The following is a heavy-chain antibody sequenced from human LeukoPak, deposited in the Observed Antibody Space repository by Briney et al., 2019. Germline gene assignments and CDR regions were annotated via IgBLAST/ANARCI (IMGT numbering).Heavy chain of an antibody. Sequence: SETLSLTCAVYGGSFSGYYWSWIRQPPGKGLEWIGEINRSGSTNYNPSLKSRVTISVDTSKNQFSLKLSSVTAADTAVYYCARSGYRAVDYWGQGTLVTVSS. V-gene: IGHV4-34*01. J-gene: IGHJ4*02. CDR3: ARSGYRAVDY. CDR2: INRSGST. CDR1: GGSFSGYY. D-gene: IGHD5-24*01.